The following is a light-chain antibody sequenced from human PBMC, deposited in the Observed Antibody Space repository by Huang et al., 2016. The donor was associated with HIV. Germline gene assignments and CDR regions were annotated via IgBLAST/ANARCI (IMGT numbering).Light chain of an antibody. V-gene: IGKV3-20*01. CDR3: QQYGSSRLT. J-gene: IGKJ4*01. CDR1: QAVSNNY. CDR2: GAS. Sequence: DIVLTQSPGTLSLSPGERVTLSCRATQAVSNNYLAWYQKKPGQSPRLLISGASRRATGVPDRFSGSGSGTDFTLTISRLEPEDFAVYYCQQYGSSRLTFGGGTKVEIK.